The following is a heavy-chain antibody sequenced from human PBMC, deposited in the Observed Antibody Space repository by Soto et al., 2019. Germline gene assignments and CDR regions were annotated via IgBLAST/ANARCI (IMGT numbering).Heavy chain of an antibody. CDR3: ARDTWSSSWYDGFDY. CDR2: IYYSGST. Sequence: SETLSLTCTVSGGSISSYYWSWIRQPLGKGLEWIGYIYYSGSTNYNPSLKSRVTISVDTSKNQFSLKLSSVTAADTAVYYCARDTWSSSWYDGFDYWGQGTLVTVSS. D-gene: IGHD6-13*01. J-gene: IGHJ4*02. CDR1: GGSISSYY. V-gene: IGHV4-59*01.